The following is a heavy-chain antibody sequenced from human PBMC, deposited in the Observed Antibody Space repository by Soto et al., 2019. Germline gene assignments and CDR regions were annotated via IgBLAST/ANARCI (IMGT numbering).Heavy chain of an antibody. CDR1: GGTFSSYA. V-gene: IGHV1-69*01. Sequence: QVQLVQSGAEVKKPGSSVKVSCKASGGTFSSYAISWVRQAPGQGLEWMGGIIPIFGTANYAQKFQGRVTIIADESTSTVYMEWSSLRSDDTAIYYCARGWGYDSTDYYYAYWGQGTLVIVSS. D-gene: IGHD3-22*01. J-gene: IGHJ4*02. CDR2: IIPIFGTA. CDR3: ARGWGYDSTDYYYAY.